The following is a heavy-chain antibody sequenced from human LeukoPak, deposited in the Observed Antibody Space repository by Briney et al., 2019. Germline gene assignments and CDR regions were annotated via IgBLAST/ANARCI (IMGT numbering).Heavy chain of an antibody. Sequence: GGSLRLSCAASGFTFSDYYMTWIRQAPGKGLEWVSFITSSGSSVSYADSVRGRVTISRDNAKNSLYLQVSSLRAEDTAVYYCARVRGYSSVWYIDYWGQGTLVTVSS. CDR1: GFTFSDYY. J-gene: IGHJ4*02. V-gene: IGHV3-11*01. CDR2: ITSSGSSV. D-gene: IGHD6-19*01. CDR3: ARVRGYSSVWYIDY.